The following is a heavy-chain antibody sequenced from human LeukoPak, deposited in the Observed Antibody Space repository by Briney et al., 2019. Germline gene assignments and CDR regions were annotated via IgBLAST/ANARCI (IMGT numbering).Heavy chain of an antibody. CDR3: ARGSSSWYRGAFDI. D-gene: IGHD6-13*01. CDR2: IYYSGST. V-gene: IGHV4-39*01. CDR1: GGSITSSSYY. Sequence: SETLSLTCTVSGGSITSSSYYWGWIRQPPGKGLEWIGNIYYSGSTYYNPSLKSRVTISVDTSKNQFSLKLSSVTAADTAVYYCARGSSSWYRGAFDIWGQGTMVTVSS. J-gene: IGHJ3*02.